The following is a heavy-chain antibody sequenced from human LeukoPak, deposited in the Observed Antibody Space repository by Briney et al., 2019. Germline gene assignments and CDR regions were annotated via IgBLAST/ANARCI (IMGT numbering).Heavy chain of an antibody. V-gene: IGHV3-48*01. D-gene: IGHD3-22*01. CDR3: AKDLGDSGGYDPFDY. CDR2: ISSSSSTI. J-gene: IGHJ4*02. Sequence: PGGSLRLSCAASGFTFSTYSMNWVRQAPGKGLEWVSYISSSSSTIYYADSVKGRFTISRDNAKNSLFLQMNSLRAEDTAVYYCAKDLGDSGGYDPFDYWGQGTLVTVSS. CDR1: GFTFSTYS.